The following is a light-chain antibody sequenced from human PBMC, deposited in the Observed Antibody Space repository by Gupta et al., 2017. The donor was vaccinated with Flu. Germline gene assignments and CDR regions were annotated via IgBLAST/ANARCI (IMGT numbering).Light chain of an antibody. CDR1: SSDFSAYDR. CDR2: DVT. J-gene: IGLJ1*01. CDR3: CSDAGGGTWV. V-gene: IGLV2-11*01. Sequence: SAPTQPRSVSGSPGPSVTISCTGSSSDFSAYDRVPWYQQRPGKAPKLLLYDVTKCTAGAPDRFSGSKAGNTASLTISGLQAEEEADYYCCSDAGGGTWVFGSGTEVTVL.